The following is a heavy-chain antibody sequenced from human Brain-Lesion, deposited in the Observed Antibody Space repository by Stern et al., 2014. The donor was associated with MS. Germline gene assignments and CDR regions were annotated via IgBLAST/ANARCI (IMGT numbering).Heavy chain of an antibody. Sequence: VQLLESGPGLVKPSQTLSLTCTVSGGSISSGSDYWSWIRPPVGKGLEGIGLNHPSGSAFYTPSLKSRVTISTDPSMNQFSLELNSATAADTAIYYCASGYRIFDYWGQGILVTVSS. CDR2: NHPSGSA. CDR3: ASGYRIFDY. D-gene: IGHD5-18*01. CDR1: GGSISSGSDY. V-gene: IGHV4-61*02. J-gene: IGHJ4*02.